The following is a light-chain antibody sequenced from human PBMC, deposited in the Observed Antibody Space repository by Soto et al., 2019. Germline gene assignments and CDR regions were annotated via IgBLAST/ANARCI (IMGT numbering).Light chain of an antibody. CDR2: GAS. CDR1: QNINSN. J-gene: IGKJ4*01. V-gene: IGKV3D-15*01. CDR3: QQYKDWPPLT. Sequence: EILMTQSPLTLSVSPGEGATLSCRASQNINSNLAWYQQRPGQAPRVLIHGASSRASGIPDRFSGSGSGTDFTLTSNRLEPDDFGVYYYQQYKDWPPLTFGGGTRVESK.